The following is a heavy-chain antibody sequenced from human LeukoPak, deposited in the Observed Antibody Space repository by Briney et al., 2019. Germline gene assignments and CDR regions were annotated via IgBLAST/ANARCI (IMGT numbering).Heavy chain of an antibody. D-gene: IGHD5-24*01. CDR2: IYYSGST. CDR3: ARDREMATIWD. J-gene: IGHJ4*02. CDR1: GGSISSYY. V-gene: IGHV4-59*01. Sequence: SETLSLTCTVSGGSISSYYWSWIRQPPGKGLEWIGYIYYSGSTNYNPSLKSRVTISVDTSKNQFSLKLSSVTAADTAVYYCARDREMATIWDWGQGTLVTVSS.